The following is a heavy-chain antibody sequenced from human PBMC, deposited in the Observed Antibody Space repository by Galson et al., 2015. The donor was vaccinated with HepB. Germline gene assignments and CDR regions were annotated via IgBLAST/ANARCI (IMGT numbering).Heavy chain of an antibody. CDR2: MSYDGSQK. Sequence: SLRLSCAASGFTFSDYAMHWVRQAPGKGLEWVAIMSYDGSQKYYADSVKGRFTISRGNSKYTLDLQMNSLRAEDTAVYYCARQGKHTLAFVEWGQGTLVSVSS. D-gene: IGHD2-2*02. J-gene: IGHJ4*02. CDR3: ARQGKHTLAFVE. V-gene: IGHV3-30-3*01. CDR1: GFTFSDYA.